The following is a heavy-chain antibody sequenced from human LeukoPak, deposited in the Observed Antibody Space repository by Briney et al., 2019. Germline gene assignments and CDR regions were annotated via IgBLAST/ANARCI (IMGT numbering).Heavy chain of an antibody. CDR2: IYYSGST. CDR1: GHSISSSSYY. J-gene: IGHJ4*02. D-gene: IGHD2-2*01. V-gene: IGHV4-39*07. CDR3: ARGYCSSTSCPNGS. Sequence: MPSETLSLTCSVSGHSISSSSYYWGWVRQPPGKGLEWIGSIYYSGSTYYNPSLKSRVTISVDTSKNQFSLKLSSVTAADTAVYYCARGYCSSTSCPNGSWGQGTLVTVSS.